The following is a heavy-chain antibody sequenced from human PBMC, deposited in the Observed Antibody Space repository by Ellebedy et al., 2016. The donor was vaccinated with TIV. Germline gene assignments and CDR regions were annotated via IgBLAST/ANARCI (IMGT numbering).Heavy chain of an antibody. Sequence: GGSLRLXXAASGFTFSSYWMSWVRQAPGKGLEWVANIKQDGSEKYYVDSVKGRFTISRDNAKNSLYLQMNSLRAEDTAVYYCARDRMMIGAFVAFDIWGQGTMVTVSS. CDR1: GFTFSSYW. CDR2: IKQDGSEK. J-gene: IGHJ3*02. D-gene: IGHD3-22*01. CDR3: ARDRMMIGAFVAFDI. V-gene: IGHV3-7*01.